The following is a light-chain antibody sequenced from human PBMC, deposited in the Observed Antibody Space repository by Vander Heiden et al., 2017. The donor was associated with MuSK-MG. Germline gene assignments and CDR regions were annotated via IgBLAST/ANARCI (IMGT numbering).Light chain of an antibody. J-gene: IGLJ1*01. V-gene: IGLV3-1*01. CDR1: KLGDKY. CDR3: QAWDSSTGV. Sequence: SYELTQQPSVAVSPGQTASITCSGDKLGDKYASWYQQKPGQSPVLVIYQDNKRPSGIPERFSGSNSGNTATLTISGTQAMDEAYYYCQAWDSSTGVFGTGTKVTVL. CDR2: QDN.